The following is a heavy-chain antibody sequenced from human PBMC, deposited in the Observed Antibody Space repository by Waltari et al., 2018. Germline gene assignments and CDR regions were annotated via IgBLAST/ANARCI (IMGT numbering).Heavy chain of an antibody. D-gene: IGHD1-26*01. J-gene: IGHJ3*02. CDR1: GFTFGDYA. V-gene: IGHV3-49*04. CDR3: TRDVVGASHDAFDI. CDR2: IRSKAYGGTT. Sequence: EVQLVESGGGLVQPGRSLRLSCTASGFTFGDYAMSWVRQAPGKGLEWVGFIRSKAYGGTTEDAASVKGRFTISRDDSKSIAYLQMNSLKTEDTAVYYCTRDVVGASHDAFDIWGQGTMVTVSS.